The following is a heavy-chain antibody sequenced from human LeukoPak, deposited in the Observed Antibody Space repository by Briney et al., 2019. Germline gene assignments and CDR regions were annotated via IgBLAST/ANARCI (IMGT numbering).Heavy chain of an antibody. CDR2: IYYSGST. CDR3: ARALRAATFDY. D-gene: IGHD2-15*01. Sequence: SETLSPTCTVSGGSISSSSYYWGWIRQPPGKGLEWIGSIYYSGSTYYNPSLKSRVTISVDTSKNQFSLKLSSVTAADTAVYYCARALRAATFDYWGQGTLVTVSS. J-gene: IGHJ4*02. V-gene: IGHV4-39*07. CDR1: GGSISSSSYY.